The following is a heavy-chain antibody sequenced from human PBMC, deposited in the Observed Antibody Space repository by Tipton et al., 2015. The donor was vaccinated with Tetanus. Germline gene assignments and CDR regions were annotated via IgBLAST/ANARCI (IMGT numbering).Heavy chain of an antibody. D-gene: IGHD3-9*01. J-gene: IGHJ6*02. CDR2: ISPTGDET. V-gene: IGHV3-23*01. CDR3: AKFLVVITQGYYHTMDV. Sequence: GSLRLSCAASGFTFSSDAMTWVRQAPGKGLEWVSAISPTGDETYYADSVKGRFTISRDNPKNTLILQMNSLRAEDTAVYFCAKFLVVITQGYYHTMDVWGQGTPVTVSS. CDR1: GFTFSSDA.